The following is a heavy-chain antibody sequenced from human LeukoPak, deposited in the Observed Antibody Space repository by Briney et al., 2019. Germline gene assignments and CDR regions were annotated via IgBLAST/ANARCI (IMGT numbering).Heavy chain of an antibody. CDR1: GYTFTSYG. D-gene: IGHD4-17*01. CDR2: ISAYNGNT. V-gene: IGHV1-18*01. J-gene: IGHJ5*02. CDR3: ARLATVTKGVWFDP. Sequence: ASVKVSCKASGYTFTSYGISWVRQAPGQGLEWMGWISAYNGNTNYAQKLQGRVTMTADTSTSTAYMELRSLRSDDTAVYYCARLATVTKGVWFDPWGQGTLVTVSS.